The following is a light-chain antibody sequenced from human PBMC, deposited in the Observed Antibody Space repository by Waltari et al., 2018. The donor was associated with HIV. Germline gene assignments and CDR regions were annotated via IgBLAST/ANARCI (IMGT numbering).Light chain of an antibody. J-gene: IGLJ2*01. V-gene: IGLV1-40*01. CDR1: TSKIGAGFD. CDR3: QSYDSSRSAIVF. Sequence: QSVLTQPPSVSAAPGQRVTISCTGNTSKIGAGFDIPWYQQLPGTAPKLLISANNNRPSGAPDRFSASSSGTSASLAITGLQADDEADYYCQSYDSSRSAIVFFGGGTKLTVL. CDR2: ANN.